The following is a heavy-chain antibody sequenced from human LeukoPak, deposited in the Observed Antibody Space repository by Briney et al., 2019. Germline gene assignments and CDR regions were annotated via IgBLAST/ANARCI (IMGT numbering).Heavy chain of an antibody. J-gene: IGHJ4*02. CDR2: ISWNSGSI. CDR3: AKDGPYYYDSSGYSTGGFDY. V-gene: IGHV3-9*01. D-gene: IGHD3-22*01. CDR1: GFTFDDYA. Sequence: GGSLRLSCAASGFTFDDYAMHWVRQAPGKGLEWVSGISWNSGSIGYADSVKGRFTISRDNAKSSLYLQMNSLRAEDTALYYCAKDGPYYYDSSGYSTGGFDYWGQGTLVTVSS.